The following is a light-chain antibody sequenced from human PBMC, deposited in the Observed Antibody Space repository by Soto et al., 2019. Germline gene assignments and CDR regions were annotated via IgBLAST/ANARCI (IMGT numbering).Light chain of an antibody. CDR3: QQYNNWRT. CDR1: QSVSSN. V-gene: IGKV3D-15*01. J-gene: IGKJ1*01. CDR2: GAS. Sequence: EIVMTQSPATLSVSPGERATLSCRASQSVSSNLAWYQQKPGQAPRLLIDGASIRATGIPARFSGSGSGTEFTLTISSLQSEDFAVYYCQQYNNWRTFGQGTKVEIK.